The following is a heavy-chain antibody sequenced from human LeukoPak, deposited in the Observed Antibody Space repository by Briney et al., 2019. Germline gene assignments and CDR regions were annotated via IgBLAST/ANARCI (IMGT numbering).Heavy chain of an antibody. J-gene: IGHJ4*02. CDR3: ARVEGYDSSGYYYY. CDR2: IWYDGSNK. D-gene: IGHD3-22*01. Sequence: PGGSLRLSCAASGFTFSSYGMHWVRQAPGKGLERVAVIWYDGSNKYYADSVKGRFTISRDNSKNTLYLQMNSLRAEDTAVYYCARVEGYDSSGYYYYWGQGTLVTVSS. V-gene: IGHV3-33*01. CDR1: GFTFSSYG.